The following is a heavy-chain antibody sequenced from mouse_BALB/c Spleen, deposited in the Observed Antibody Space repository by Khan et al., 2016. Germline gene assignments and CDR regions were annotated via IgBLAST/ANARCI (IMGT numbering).Heavy chain of an antibody. D-gene: IGHD1-2*01. Sequence: EVKLLEPGGGLVQPGGSLKLSCAASGFAFSRYWMSWVRQAPGKGLEWIGEINPDSSTINYTPSLKDKFIISRDNAKNTLYLQMSKVRSEDTAVYYGARLHYYGCVAYWGQGTTLTVSS. V-gene: IGHV4-1*02. J-gene: IGHJ2*01. CDR2: INPDSSTI. CDR3: ARLHYYGCVAY. CDR1: GFAFSRYW.